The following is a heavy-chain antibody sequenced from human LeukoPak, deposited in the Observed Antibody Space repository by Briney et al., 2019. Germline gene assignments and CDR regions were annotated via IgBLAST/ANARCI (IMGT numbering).Heavy chain of an antibody. CDR2: ISYDGSNK. J-gene: IGHJ4*02. CDR3: ARGDGDYFDY. Sequence: GGSLRLSCAASGFTFSSYAMHWVRQAPGKGLEWVAVISYDGSNKYYADSVKGRFAISRDNSKNTLYLQMNSLRAEDTAVYYCARGDGDYFDYWGQGTPVTVSS. D-gene: IGHD4-17*01. V-gene: IGHV3-30*09. CDR1: GFTFSSYA.